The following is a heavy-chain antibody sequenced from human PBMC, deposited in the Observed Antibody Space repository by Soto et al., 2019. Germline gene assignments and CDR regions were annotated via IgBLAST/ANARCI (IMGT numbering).Heavy chain of an antibody. Sequence: QVQLVQSGAEVKKPGASVKVSCKASGYTFTSYAMHWVRQAPGQRLEWMGWINAGNGNTKYSQKFQGRVTITRDTCASTAYMELSSLRYEDTAVYYCARVPGYSIGDLWGRGTLVTVSS. V-gene: IGHV1-3*01. CDR1: GYTFTSYA. CDR2: INAGNGNT. J-gene: IGHJ2*01. CDR3: ARVPGYSIGDL. D-gene: IGHD2-21*01.